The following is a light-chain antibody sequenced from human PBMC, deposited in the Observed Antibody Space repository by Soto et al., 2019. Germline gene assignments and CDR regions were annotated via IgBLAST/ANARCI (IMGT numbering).Light chain of an antibody. CDR2: LNRDGSH. J-gene: IGLJ2*01. CDR1: RGHSHYG. V-gene: IGLV4-69*01. CDR3: QTWDTVVV. Sequence: QPVLTQSPSASPSLGASVKLTATLSRGHSHYGIAGHQQQPDKGPRYLMKLNRDGSHNKGDGIPDRFSGSSSGAERYLPISSLQSDDEADYYCQTWDTVVVFGGGTKVTVL.